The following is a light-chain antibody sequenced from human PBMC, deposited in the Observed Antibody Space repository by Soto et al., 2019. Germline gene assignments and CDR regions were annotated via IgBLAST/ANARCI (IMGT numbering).Light chain of an antibody. Sequence: EIVLTQSPATLSLSPGERATLSCRASQSVSSYLAWYQQKPGQAPRLLIYDASNRATGIPARFSGSGSGTDFTLTISRLEHEDFAVYDCQQRSNWPRTFGQGTKVEIK. CDR2: DAS. CDR1: QSVSSY. J-gene: IGKJ1*01. V-gene: IGKV3-11*01. CDR3: QQRSNWPRT.